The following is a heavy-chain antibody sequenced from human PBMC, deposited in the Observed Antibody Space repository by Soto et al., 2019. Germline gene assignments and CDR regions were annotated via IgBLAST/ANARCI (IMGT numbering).Heavy chain of an antibody. CDR1: GGTFSSYA. Sequence: QVQLVQSGAEVKKPGSSVKVSCKASGGTFSSYAISWVRQAPGQGLEWMGGIIPIFGTANYAQKLQGRVTITADESMSTAYMELNSLRSEDTAVYYCSRGDKVPAPPFLGYYGMDVWGQGTTVTVSS. V-gene: IGHV1-69*01. J-gene: IGHJ6*02. CDR3: SRGDKVPAPPFLGYYGMDV. D-gene: IGHD2-15*01. CDR2: IIPIFGTA.